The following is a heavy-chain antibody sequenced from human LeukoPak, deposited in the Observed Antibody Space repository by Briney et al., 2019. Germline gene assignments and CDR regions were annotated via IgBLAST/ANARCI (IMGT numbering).Heavy chain of an antibody. D-gene: IGHD3-22*01. Sequence: ASVKVSCKASGYTFTSYGISWVRQAPGQGLEWMGWISAYNGNTNYAQKLQGRVTMTTDTSTSTAYMELRSLRSDDTAVYYCAREATMTVVVTRTHYFDYWGQGTLVTVSS. J-gene: IGHJ4*02. CDR3: AREATMTVVVTRTHYFDY. CDR2: ISAYNGNT. CDR1: GYTFTSYG. V-gene: IGHV1-18*01.